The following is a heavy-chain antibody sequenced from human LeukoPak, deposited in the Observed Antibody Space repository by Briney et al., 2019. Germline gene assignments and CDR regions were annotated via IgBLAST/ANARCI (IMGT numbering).Heavy chain of an antibody. CDR2: IKQDGSEK. CDR1: GFTFSSYW. Sequence: PGGSLRLSCAASGFTFSSYWMSWVRQAPGKGLEWVANIKQDGSEKYYVDSVKGRFTISRDNAKNSLYLQMNSLRAEDTAVYYCARDHSSGWLGLYHFDYWGQGTLVTVSS. J-gene: IGHJ4*02. D-gene: IGHD6-19*01. V-gene: IGHV3-7*01. CDR3: ARDHSSGWLGLYHFDY.